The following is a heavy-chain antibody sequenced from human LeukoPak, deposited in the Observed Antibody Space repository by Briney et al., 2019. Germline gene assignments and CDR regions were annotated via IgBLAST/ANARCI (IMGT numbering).Heavy chain of an antibody. CDR2: MHPSSGNT. D-gene: IGHD4-17*01. CDR1: GDTFTNYD. CDR3: AKDPFTYGDYGNWFDP. J-gene: IGHJ5*02. V-gene: IGHV1-8*02. Sequence: ASVRVSCKASGDTFTNYDINWVRQATGQGLEWMGWMHPSSGNTGYAQQFQGRVTMTRNISISTAYMELSSLRSEDTAVYYCAKDPFTYGDYGNWFDPWGQGTLVTVSS.